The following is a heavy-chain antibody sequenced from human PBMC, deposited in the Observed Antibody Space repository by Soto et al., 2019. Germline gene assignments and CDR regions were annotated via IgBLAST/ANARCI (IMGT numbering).Heavy chain of an antibody. J-gene: IGHJ3*02. CDR2: IYPGDSDT. D-gene: IGHD2-15*01. CDR3: ARRGAEMFLATHSPYEVFDS. V-gene: IGHV5-51*01. Sequence: GESLKISCKGSGYSFTSYWISWVRQMPGKGLEWMGIIYPGDSDTRYSPSFQGQVTISADKSVSTAYLQWSSLKATDTAVYFCARRGAEMFLATHSPYEVFDSWGQGTMVTGSS. CDR1: GYSFTSYW.